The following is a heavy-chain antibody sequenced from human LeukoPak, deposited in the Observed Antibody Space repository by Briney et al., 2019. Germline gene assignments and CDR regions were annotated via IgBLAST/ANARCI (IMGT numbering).Heavy chain of an antibody. CDR2: ISYDGSNK. Sequence: PGGSLRLSCAASGFTFSSYGRHWVRQAPGKGLEWVAVISYDGSNKYYADSVKGRFTISRDNSKNTLYLQMNSLRAEDTAVYYCAKESYDSSGYFVGVGFDYWGQGTLVTVSS. D-gene: IGHD3-22*01. CDR3: AKESYDSSGYFVGVGFDY. V-gene: IGHV3-30*18. CDR1: GFTFSSYG. J-gene: IGHJ4*02.